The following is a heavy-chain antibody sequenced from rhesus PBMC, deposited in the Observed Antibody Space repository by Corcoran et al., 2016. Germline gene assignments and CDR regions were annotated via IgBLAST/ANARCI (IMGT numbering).Heavy chain of an antibody. CDR1: GYSITSGYF. CDR2: IYGWGGSN. CDR3: ARVGSSWSEWDTVGTEWYFDL. V-gene: IGHV4S14*01. J-gene: IGHJ2*01. Sequence: QVQLQESGPGLVKPSETLSLTCAVSGYSITSGYFWAWLGQPPGKGREWIGSIYGWGGSNYLNPSLKRRVTLSVDTSKNQFSLKLSSVTAADTAVYYCARVGSSWSEWDTVGTEWYFDLWGPGTPITISS. D-gene: IGHD5-42*01.